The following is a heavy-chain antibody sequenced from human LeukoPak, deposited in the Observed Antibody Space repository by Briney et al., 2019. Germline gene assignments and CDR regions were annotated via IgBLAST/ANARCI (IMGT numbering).Heavy chain of an antibody. D-gene: IGHD3-22*01. J-gene: IGHJ4*02. CDR1: GFTFSSYS. Sequence: TGGSLRLSCAASGFTFSSYSMNWVRQAPRKGVEWVSSISSSSSYIYYADSVKGRFTISRDNAKNSLYLQMNSLRAEDTAVYYCARALNYYDSSGYYSYWGQGTLVTVSS. CDR3: ARALNYYDSSGYYSY. CDR2: ISSSSSYI. V-gene: IGHV3-21*01.